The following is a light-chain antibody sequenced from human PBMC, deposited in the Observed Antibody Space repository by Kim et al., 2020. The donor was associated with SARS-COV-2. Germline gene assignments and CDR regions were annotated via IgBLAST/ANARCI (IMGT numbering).Light chain of an antibody. V-gene: IGKV4-1*01. CDR2: WTS. Sequence: DIVMTQSPDSLAVSLGGRATINCKSSQSVLYSSNNKNYLAWYQQKPGQPPKLLIYWTSTRESGVPDRFSGSGSGTDFTLTISSLQAEDGAVYYCQQYYSTPLTFGGGTKVDIK. CDR1: QSVLYSSNNKNY. CDR3: QQYYSTPLT. J-gene: IGKJ4*01.